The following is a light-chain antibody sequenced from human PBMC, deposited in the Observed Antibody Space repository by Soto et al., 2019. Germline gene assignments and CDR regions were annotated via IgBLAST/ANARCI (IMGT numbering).Light chain of an antibody. CDR1: SSDIGGYNF. CDR2: DVT. J-gene: IGLJ2*01. Sequence: QSALTQPASVSGSPGQSITISCTGASSDIGGYNFVSWYQQHPGKAPELMMYDVTNRPSGVSDRFSGSKSGNTASLTISGLQAEDEADYYCRSYTSSGTLVVFGGGTQLTVL. CDR3: RSYTSSGTLVV. V-gene: IGLV2-14*01.